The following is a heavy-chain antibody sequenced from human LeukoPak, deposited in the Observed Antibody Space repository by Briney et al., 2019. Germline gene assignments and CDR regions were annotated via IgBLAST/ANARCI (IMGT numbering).Heavy chain of an antibody. D-gene: IGHD5-24*01. CDR1: GYTFTGYY. Sequence: ASVKVSCKASGYTFTGYYMHWVRQAPGQGLEWMGWINPNSGGTNYAQKFQGRVTMTRDTSISTAYMELSRLRSDDMAVYYCARGDGYNSNWFDPWGQGTLVTVSS. CDR3: ARGDGYNSNWFDP. V-gene: IGHV1-2*02. J-gene: IGHJ5*02. CDR2: INPNSGGT.